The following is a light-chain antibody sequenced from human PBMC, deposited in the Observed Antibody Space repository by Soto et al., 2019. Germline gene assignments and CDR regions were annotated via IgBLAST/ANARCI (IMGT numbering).Light chain of an antibody. J-gene: IGKJ3*01. CDR3: QHRGGFP. Sequence: EIVLTQSPATLSLSPGERATLSCRASQSFTNYLAWYQQTPGQAPRLLIHDASHRAAGIPARFSGSGSGTDFTLTISSLEPEDFAVYYCQHRGGFPVGPGTKVDIK. V-gene: IGKV3-11*01. CDR1: QSFTNY. CDR2: DAS.